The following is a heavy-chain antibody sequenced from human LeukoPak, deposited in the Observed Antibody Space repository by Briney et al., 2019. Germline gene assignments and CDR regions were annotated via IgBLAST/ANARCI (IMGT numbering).Heavy chain of an antibody. CDR3: AAQPPYCSSTSCYLAAFDI. CDR1: GGTFSSCT. D-gene: IGHD2-2*01. V-gene: IGHV1-69*02. CDR2: IIPILGIA. Sequence: SVKVSCKASGGTFSSCTISWVRQAPGQGLEWMGRIIPILGIANYAQKFQGRVTITADKSTSTAYMELSSLRSEDTAVYYCAAQPPYCSSTSCYLAAFDIWGQGTMVTVSS. J-gene: IGHJ3*02.